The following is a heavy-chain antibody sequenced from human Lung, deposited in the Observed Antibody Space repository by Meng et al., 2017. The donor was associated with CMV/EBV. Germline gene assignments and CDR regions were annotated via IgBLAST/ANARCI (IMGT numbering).Heavy chain of an antibody. D-gene: IGHD2-15*01. J-gene: IGHJ4*01. V-gene: IGHV3-30*02. CDR2: IRHDGGKK. CDR3: TKGSGRGGYLWFRGVDY. Sequence: GGSLRLSCAASGLTLSSYGIHWVRQAPGKGLEWVAFIRHDGGKKEYVDSVKGRFTISRDNSKNTVTLQMNSLRAEDTAVYYCTKGSGRGGYLWFRGVDYWGHGTLVTVSS. CDR1: GLTLSSYG.